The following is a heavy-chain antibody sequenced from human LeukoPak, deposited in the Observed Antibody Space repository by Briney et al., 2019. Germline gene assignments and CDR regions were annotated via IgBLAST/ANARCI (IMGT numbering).Heavy chain of an antibody. Sequence: SETLSLTCTVSGGSISSSTYYWGWIRQPPGKGLEWIGTIYYSGSTFYNPSLTGRVTVSVDTSKNQFSLKLSSVTAADTAVYYCARYPGPRYSGSPYYFDYWGQGTLVSVSS. CDR1: GGSISSSTYY. CDR2: IYYSGST. D-gene: IGHD1-26*01. J-gene: IGHJ4*02. V-gene: IGHV4-39*01. CDR3: ARYPGPRYSGSPYYFDY.